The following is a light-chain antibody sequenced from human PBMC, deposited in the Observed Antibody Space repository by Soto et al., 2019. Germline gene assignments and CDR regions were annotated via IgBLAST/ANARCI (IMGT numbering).Light chain of an antibody. CDR3: QQDNNWPPNGGT. J-gene: IGKJ2*02. V-gene: IGKV3-15*01. CDR1: QSVSSN. CDR2: GAS. Sequence: EIVMTQSPATLSVSPGERATLSCRASQSVSSNLAWYQQKPGQAPRLLIYGASTRATGIPARFSGSGSGTEFTLTISSLQSEDFAVYYCQQDNNWPPNGGTFGQGTKLEIK.